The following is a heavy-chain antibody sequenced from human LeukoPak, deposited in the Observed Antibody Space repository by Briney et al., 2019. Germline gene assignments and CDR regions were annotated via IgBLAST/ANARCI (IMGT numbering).Heavy chain of an antibody. J-gene: IGHJ5*02. Sequence: SQTLSLTCTVSGGSISNDGYYWSWIRQHPGKGLEWLGYIYYSGSTYYNPSLKSRITLSVDTSKSQFSLRLSSVTAADTAVYYCARDLTGDQFFDHWGQGTLVTVSS. D-gene: IGHD7-27*01. CDR2: IYYSGST. V-gene: IGHV4-31*03. CDR3: ARDLTGDQFFDH. CDR1: GGSISNDGYY.